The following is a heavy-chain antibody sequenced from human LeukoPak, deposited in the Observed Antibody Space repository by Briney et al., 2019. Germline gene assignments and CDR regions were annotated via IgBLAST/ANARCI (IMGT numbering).Heavy chain of an antibody. CDR1: GYTFTDYY. D-gene: IGHD7-27*01. CDR2: INPNSGGT. CDR3: AAQGLGILSELGY. V-gene: IGHV1-2*02. Sequence: ASVKVSCKASGYTFTDYYIHWVRQAPGRGLEWMGWINPNSGGTNYAQMFQGRVTMTRDTSISTAYMELSSLRSEDTAVYYCAAQGLGILSELGYWGQGTLVTVSS. J-gene: IGHJ4*02.